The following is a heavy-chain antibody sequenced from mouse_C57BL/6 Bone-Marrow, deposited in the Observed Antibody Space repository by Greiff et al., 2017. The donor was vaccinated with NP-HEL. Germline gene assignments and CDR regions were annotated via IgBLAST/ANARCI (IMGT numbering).Heavy chain of an antibody. CDR3: TAKGGALDY. D-gene: IGHD1-1*02. CDR2: IDPENGDT. V-gene: IGHV14-4*01. Sequence: VQLQQSGAELVRPGASVKLSCTASGFNIKDDYMHWVKQRPEQGLEWIGWIDPENGDTEYASKFQGKATITADTSSYTAYRQLTSEASEDTAVYYCTAKGGALDYWGQGTTLTVSS. CDR1: GFNIKDDY. J-gene: IGHJ2*01.